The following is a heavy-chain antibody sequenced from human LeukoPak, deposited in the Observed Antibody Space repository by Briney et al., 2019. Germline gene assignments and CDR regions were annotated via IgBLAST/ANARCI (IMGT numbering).Heavy chain of an antibody. J-gene: IGHJ4*02. CDR2: INPSGGST. CDR1: GYTFTIYY. V-gene: IGHV1-46*01. Sequence: GASVKVSCKTSGYTFTIYYIHWVRQAPGQGLEWVGGINPSGGSTSYAQKYQGRVTMTRDMSTTTVYMELSSLRSEDTAVYYCSRDRGYCTNGVCYSLFDYWGQGTLVTVSS. D-gene: IGHD2-8*01. CDR3: SRDRGYCTNGVCYSLFDY.